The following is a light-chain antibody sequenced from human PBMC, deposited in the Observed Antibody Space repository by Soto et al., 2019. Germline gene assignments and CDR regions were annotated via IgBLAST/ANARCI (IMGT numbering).Light chain of an antibody. CDR2: GAS. CDR1: QSVSNE. J-gene: IGKJ1*01. CDR3: QQYGSSPWT. Sequence: EIVLTQSPATLSVSPVERATLSGMASQSVSNELVWYQQKPGQAPRLLIYGASTRATGIPARFSGSGSGTEFTLTISRLEPEDFAVYYCQQYGSSPWTFGQGTKVDIK. V-gene: IGKV3-20*01.